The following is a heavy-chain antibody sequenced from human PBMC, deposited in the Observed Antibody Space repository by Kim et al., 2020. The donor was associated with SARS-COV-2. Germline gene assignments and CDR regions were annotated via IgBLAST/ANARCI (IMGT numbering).Heavy chain of an antibody. CDR1: GGSISSSNW. CDR2: IYHSGST. J-gene: IGHJ3*02. Sequence: LSLTCAVSGGSISSSNWWSWVRQPPVPWLECIGEIYHSGSTNYNPSLKSRVTISVDKSTNQFSLKLSSVPAAAPAVYSCAAPAYVYCRGGSCLDAFERGGQGKRVTVSS. V-gene: IGHV4-4*01. CDR3: AAPAYVYCRGGSCLDAFER. D-gene: IGHD2-15*01.